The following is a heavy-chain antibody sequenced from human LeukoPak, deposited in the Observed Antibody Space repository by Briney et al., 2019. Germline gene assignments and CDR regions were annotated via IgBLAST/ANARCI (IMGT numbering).Heavy chain of an antibody. Sequence: GGSLRLSCGASGFTFSSYWMHWVRQAPGKGLVWVSRINSDGSVTAYADSVKGRFTNSRDNAKNTLYLQMNSLRAEDTAVYYCARGANSDLDVWGKGTTVTISS. D-gene: IGHD4-23*01. CDR1: GFTFSSYW. CDR2: INSDGSVT. V-gene: IGHV3-74*01. CDR3: ARGANSDLDV. J-gene: IGHJ6*04.